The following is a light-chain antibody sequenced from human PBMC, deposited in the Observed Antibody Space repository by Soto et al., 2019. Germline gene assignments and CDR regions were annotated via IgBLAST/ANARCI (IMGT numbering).Light chain of an antibody. J-gene: IGLJ2*01. CDR3: CSYAGSSNVV. CDR2: EGS. V-gene: IGLV2-23*01. Sequence: QSVLTQPASVSGSPGQSITISCTGTSSDVGSYNLVSWYQQHPGKPPKLMIYEGSKRPSGVSNRFSGSKSGNTASLTISGLQGEDEADYYCCSYAGSSNVVFGGGTKVTVL. CDR1: SSDVGSYNL.